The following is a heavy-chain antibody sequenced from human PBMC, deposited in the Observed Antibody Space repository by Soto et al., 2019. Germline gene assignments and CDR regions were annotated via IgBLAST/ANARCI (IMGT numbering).Heavy chain of an antibody. D-gene: IGHD3-16*01. CDR3: ARMGDVPYYYYGMDV. Sequence: LQVPGKGLEWMASFDPEDGETLYAQNFQGRVTMTEDTSSGTAYMDLSSLRSDDTAVYYCARMGDVPYYYYGMDVWGQGTTVIVSS. CDR2: FDPEDGET. J-gene: IGHJ6*02. V-gene: IGHV1-24*01.